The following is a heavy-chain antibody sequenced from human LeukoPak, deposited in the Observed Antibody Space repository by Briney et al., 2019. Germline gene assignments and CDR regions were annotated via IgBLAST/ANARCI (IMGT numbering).Heavy chain of an antibody. CDR2: IYYSGST. CDR3: VAYCGGDCYSESFWFDP. Sequence: SETLSLTCTVSGGSISSSSYYWGWIRQPPGKGLEWIGSIYYSGSTYYNPSLKSRVTISVDTSKNQFSLKLGSVTAADTAVYYCVAYCGGDCYSESFWFDPWGQGTLVTVSS. V-gene: IGHV4-39*07. J-gene: IGHJ5*02. D-gene: IGHD2-21*02. CDR1: GGSISSSSYY.